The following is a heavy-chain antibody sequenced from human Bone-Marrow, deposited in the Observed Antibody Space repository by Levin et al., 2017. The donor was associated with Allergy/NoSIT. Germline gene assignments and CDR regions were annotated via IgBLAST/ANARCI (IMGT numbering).Heavy chain of an antibody. V-gene: IGHV3-9*01. CDR3: AKDKAAILWCGAYNYGMDV. CDR2: ISWNSDGI. D-gene: IGHD3-10*01. Sequence: PGGSLRLSCAASGFTFDDYAMHWVRQAPGKGLEWVSGISWNSDGIVYADSVRGRFTISRDTANNSLYLQMNSLRPEDTALYFCAKDKAAILWCGAYNYGMDVWGHGTMVTVSS. J-gene: IGHJ6*02. CDR1: GFTFDDYA.